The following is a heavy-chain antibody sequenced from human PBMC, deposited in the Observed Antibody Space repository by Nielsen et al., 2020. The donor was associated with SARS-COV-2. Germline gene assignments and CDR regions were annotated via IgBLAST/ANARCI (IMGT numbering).Heavy chain of an antibody. CDR3: ARLWDDFRIPHTFDP. D-gene: IGHD2/OR15-2a*01. CDR2: INHSGST. Sequence: GSLRLSCAVYGGSFSGYYWSWIRQPPGKGLEWIGEINHSGSTNYNPSLKSRVTISVDKSKNQFSLKLSSVTAADTAVYYCARLWDDFRIPHTFDPWGQGTLVTVSS. CDR1: GGSFSGYY. V-gene: IGHV4-34*01. J-gene: IGHJ5*02.